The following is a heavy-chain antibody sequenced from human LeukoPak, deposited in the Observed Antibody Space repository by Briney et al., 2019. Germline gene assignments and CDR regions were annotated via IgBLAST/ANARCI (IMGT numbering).Heavy chain of an antibody. Sequence: GGSLRLSCAASGFIFSSYSMNWVRQAPGKGLEWVSSISGSGGSTYYADSVKGRFTISRDNSKNTLYLQMNSLRAEDTAVYYCAKDAQGGYDSSGYPDYFDYWGQGTLVTVSS. CDR1: GFIFSSYS. CDR2: ISGSGGST. V-gene: IGHV3-23*01. D-gene: IGHD3-22*01. CDR3: AKDAQGGYDSSGYPDYFDY. J-gene: IGHJ4*02.